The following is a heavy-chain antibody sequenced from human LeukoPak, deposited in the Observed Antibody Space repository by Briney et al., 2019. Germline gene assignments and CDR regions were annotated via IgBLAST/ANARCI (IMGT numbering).Heavy chain of an antibody. J-gene: IGHJ4*02. CDR2: ISYDGSNK. CDR1: GFTFSSYG. Sequence: GGSLRLSCAASGFTFSSYGMHWVRQAPGKGLEWVAVISYDGSNKYYADSVKGRFTISRDNSKNTLYLQMNSLRAEDTAVYYCAASSAWTRLGSFDYWGQVFLVTVSS. V-gene: IGHV3-30*03. D-gene: IGHD6-19*01. CDR3: AASSAWTRLGSFDY.